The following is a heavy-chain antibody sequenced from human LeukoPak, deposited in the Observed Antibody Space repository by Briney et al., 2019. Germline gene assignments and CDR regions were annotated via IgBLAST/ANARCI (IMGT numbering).Heavy chain of an antibody. CDR2: IKQDGSEK. Sequence: GGSLRLSCAASGFPFSTYWMSWVREAPGKGLEWVANIKQDGSEKYYVDSVKGRFTISRDNAKNSLYLQMSSLRAEDTAVYYCARDQYYWGQGTLVTVSS. J-gene: IGHJ4*02. V-gene: IGHV3-7*01. CDR1: GFPFSTYW. CDR3: ARDQYY.